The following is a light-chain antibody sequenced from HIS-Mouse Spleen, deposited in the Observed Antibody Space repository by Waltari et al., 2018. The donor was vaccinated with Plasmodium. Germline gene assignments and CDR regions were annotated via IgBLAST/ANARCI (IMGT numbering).Light chain of an antibody. CDR3: QVWDSSSDHRV. CDR1: NLGSKS. CDR2: DDG. J-gene: IGLJ3*02. V-gene: IGLV3-21*02. Sequence: SYVLTQPPSVSVAPGQTASITCGGNNLGSKSRHLDHKKPGKAPVLSVYDDGHRPSRIPERFSGSNSGNTATLTISRVEAGDEADYYCQVWDSSSDHRVFGGGTKLTVL.